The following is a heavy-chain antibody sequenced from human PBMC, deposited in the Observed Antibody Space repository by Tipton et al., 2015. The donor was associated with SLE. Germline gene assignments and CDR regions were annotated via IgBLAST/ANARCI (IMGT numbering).Heavy chain of an antibody. CDR3: ARVYGGNFYFDY. Sequence: GLVKPSETLSLNCTVSGGSISNNNFYWGWIRQPPGKGLEWIGSIYYSGDIYYNPSLRSRVTVSVDTSKNQFSLKLSSVTAADTGVYYCARVYGGNFYFDYWGQGTLVTVAS. J-gene: IGHJ4*02. CDR1: GGSISNNNFY. D-gene: IGHD4-23*01. V-gene: IGHV4-39*01. CDR2: IYYSGDI.